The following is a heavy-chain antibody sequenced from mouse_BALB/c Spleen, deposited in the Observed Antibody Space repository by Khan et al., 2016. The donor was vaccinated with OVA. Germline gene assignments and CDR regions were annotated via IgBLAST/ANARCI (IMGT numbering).Heavy chain of an antibody. Sequence: QVQLQQSGPGLLQPSQSLSITCTVSGFSLNAYSVHWVRQSPGKGLEWLGVIWSAGSTDYNAAFMSRLSINKDNSKSQVFFKMNSLQNNDTAIYYCARRGDYYGRGAWFVYWGQGTLVTVSA. J-gene: IGHJ3*01. CDR3: ARRGDYYGRGAWFVY. V-gene: IGHV2-2*02. CDR1: GFSLNAYS. D-gene: IGHD1-2*01. CDR2: IWSAGST.